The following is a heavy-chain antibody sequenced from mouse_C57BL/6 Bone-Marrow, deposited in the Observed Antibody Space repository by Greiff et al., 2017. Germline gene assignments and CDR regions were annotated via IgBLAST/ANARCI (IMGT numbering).Heavy chain of an antibody. J-gene: IGHJ2*01. CDR3: ARPYYYGSSYFDY. Sequence: VQLQQSGAELVKPGASVKLSCKASGYTFPSYWMQWVKQRPGQGLEWIGEIDTSDSSINYTHKFKGKATLHVDTTSSTAYMQISSLTSEDSAVYYCARPYYYGSSYFDYGGQGTTLTVSS. CDR1: GYTFPSYW. V-gene: IGHV1-50*01. CDR2: IDTSDSSI. D-gene: IGHD1-1*01.